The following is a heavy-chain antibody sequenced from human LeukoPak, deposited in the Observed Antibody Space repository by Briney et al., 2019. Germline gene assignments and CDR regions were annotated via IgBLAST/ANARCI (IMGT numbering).Heavy chain of an antibody. D-gene: IGHD3-22*01. Sequence: PSQTLSLTCAVSGGSISSGGYSWSWIRQPPGKGLEWIGYIYHSGSTYYNPSLKSRVTISVDRSKNQFSLKLSSVTAADTAVYYCASFRPTYYYDSSGPFFDYWGQGTLVTVSS. CDR1: GGSISSGGYS. J-gene: IGHJ4*02. V-gene: IGHV4-30-2*01. CDR3: ASFRPTYYYDSSGPFFDY. CDR2: IYHSGST.